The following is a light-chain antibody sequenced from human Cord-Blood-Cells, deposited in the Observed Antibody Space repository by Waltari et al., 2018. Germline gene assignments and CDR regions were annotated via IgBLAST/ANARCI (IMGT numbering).Light chain of an antibody. J-gene: IGLJ2*01. Sequence: QSALTPPASVSGSPGQSITIPCTGTSSDVGSYNLVSWYQQHPGKAPKLMIYEVSKRPSGVSNRFSGSKSGNTASLTISGLQAEDEADYYCCSYAGSSTVVFGGGTKLTVL. CDR2: EVS. CDR3: CSYAGSSTVV. CDR1: SSDVGSYNL. V-gene: IGLV2-23*02.